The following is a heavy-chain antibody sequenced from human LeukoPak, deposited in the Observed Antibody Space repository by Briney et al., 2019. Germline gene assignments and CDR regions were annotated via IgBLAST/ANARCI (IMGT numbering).Heavy chain of an antibody. CDR3: ARAYYYDSSGYRSAFDI. D-gene: IGHD3-22*01. J-gene: IGHJ3*02. Sequence: GGSLRLSCAASGFTFSSYVMHWVRQAPGKGLEWVAFIRYDGSNKYYADSVKGRFTISRDNSKNTLYLQMNSLRAEDTAVYYCARAYYYDSSGYRSAFDIWGQGTMVTVSS. V-gene: IGHV3-30*02. CDR1: GFTFSSYV. CDR2: IRYDGSNK.